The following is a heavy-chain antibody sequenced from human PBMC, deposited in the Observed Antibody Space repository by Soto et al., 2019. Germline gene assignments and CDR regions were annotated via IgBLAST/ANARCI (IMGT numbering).Heavy chain of an antibody. V-gene: IGHV1-8*02. CDR1: GYTFPSYA. D-gene: IGHD3-10*01. CDR2: MNTDNGNT. J-gene: IGHJ5*02. CDR3: VATGGITMVRGVILPPFDP. Sequence: ASVKVSCKASGYTFPSYAMHWVRQAPGQRLEWMGWMNTDNGNTGYAQKFQGRVTMTRNTSISTAYMELSSLRSEDTAVYYCVATGGITMVRGVILPPFDPWGQGTLVTVSS.